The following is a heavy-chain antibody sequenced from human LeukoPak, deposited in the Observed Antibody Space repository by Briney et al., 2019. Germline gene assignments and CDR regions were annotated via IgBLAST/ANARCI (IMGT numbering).Heavy chain of an antibody. D-gene: IGHD3-10*01. Sequence: ESGPTLVKPTQTLTLTCTFSGFSLSRNTVGVGWIRQPPGRALEWLASIYWNDNKRYRPSLRDRVTITKDTSKNQVVLTMTNMDPVDTATYYCAHRGVVREKYFLRWGQSTLVTVS. V-gene: IGHV2-5*01. CDR3: AHRGVVREKYFLR. CDR2: IYWNDNK. CDR1: GFSLSRNTVG. J-gene: IGHJ1*01.